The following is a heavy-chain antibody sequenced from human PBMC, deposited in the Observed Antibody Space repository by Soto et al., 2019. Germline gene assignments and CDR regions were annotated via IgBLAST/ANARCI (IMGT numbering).Heavy chain of an antibody. V-gene: IGHV1-69*12. Sequence: QVQLVQSGAEVKKPGSSVKVSCKASGGTFSSYAISWVRQAPGQGLEWMGGIIPIFGTANYAQMFQGRVTITADESTSTAYMELSSLRSEDTAVYYCASPWRMYSSGLYAAHFDYWGQGTLVTVSS. CDR3: ASPWRMYSSGLYAAHFDY. CDR2: IIPIFGTA. J-gene: IGHJ4*02. D-gene: IGHD6-19*01. CDR1: GGTFSSYA.